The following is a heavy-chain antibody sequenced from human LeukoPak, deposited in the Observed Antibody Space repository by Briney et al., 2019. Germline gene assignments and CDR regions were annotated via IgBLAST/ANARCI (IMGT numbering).Heavy chain of an antibody. CDR1: GFTFSSYA. V-gene: IGHV3-23*01. D-gene: IGHD6-13*01. Sequence: GGSLRLSCAASGFTFSSYAMSWVRQAPGKGLEWVSAISGSGGSTYYADSVKGRFTISRDNSKNTLYLQMNSLRAEDTAVYYCATRYSSSWYVDYWGQGTLVTVSS. CDR3: ATRYSSSWYVDY. J-gene: IGHJ4*02. CDR2: ISGSGGST.